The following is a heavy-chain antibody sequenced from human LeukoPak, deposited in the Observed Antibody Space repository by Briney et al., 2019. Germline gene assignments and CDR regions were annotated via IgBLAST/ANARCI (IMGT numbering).Heavy chain of an antibody. D-gene: IGHD3-10*01. CDR3: AKALWFGELLYFDY. CDR1: GFTFSRYA. CDR2: ISGSGGST. J-gene: IGHJ4*02. Sequence: PGGSLRLSCAASGFTFSRYAMSWVRQAPGKGLEWVSAISGSGGSTYYADSVKGRFTISRDNSKNTLYLQMNSLRAEDTAVYYCAKALWFGELLYFDYWGQGTLVTVSS. V-gene: IGHV3-23*01.